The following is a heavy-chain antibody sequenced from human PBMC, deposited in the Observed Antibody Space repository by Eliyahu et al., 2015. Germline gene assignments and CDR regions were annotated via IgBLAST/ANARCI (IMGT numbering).Heavy chain of an antibody. CDR1: GFXFSSHX. J-gene: IGHJ6*02. CDR2: ISGSGGST. D-gene: IGHD2-2*01. CDR3: AKSVGYCSSTSCHPFRYYYGMDV. Sequence: EVQLVESGGGLVQPGGSLRLSCAASGFXFSSHXXSWVRRAPGKGLEWVXAISGSGGSTYYADSVKGRFTISRDNSKNTLYLQMNSLRAEDTAVYYCAKSVGYCSSTSCHPFRYYYGMDVWGQGTTVTVSS. V-gene: IGHV3-23*04.